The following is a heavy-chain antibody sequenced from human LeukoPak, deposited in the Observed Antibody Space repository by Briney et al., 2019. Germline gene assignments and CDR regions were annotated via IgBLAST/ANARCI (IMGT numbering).Heavy chain of an antibody. CDR2: IYYSGST. D-gene: IGHD5-24*01. Sequence: SETLSLTCTVSGGSISSYYWSWIRQPPGKGLEWIGYIYYSGSTNYNPSLKSRVTISVDTSKNQFSLKLSSVTAADTAVYYCARKRDGYRSFDLWGRGTLVTVSS. CDR3: ARKRDGYRSFDL. J-gene: IGHJ2*01. V-gene: IGHV4-59*08. CDR1: GGSISSYY.